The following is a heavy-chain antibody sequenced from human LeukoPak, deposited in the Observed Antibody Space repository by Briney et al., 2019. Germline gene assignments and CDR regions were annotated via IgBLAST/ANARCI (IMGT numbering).Heavy chain of an antibody. V-gene: IGHV3-33*01. CDR3: VREQDGFDI. Sequence: GGSLRLSCAASDIILSRNIMHWVRQTPGKGLEWVAVLWRDASQKSHLDSLKGRFIITRDNSKNTLYLDMGDLRVEDTALYYCVREQDGFDIWGRGTMVTVSS. CDR2: LWRDASQK. J-gene: IGHJ3*02. CDR1: DIILSRNI.